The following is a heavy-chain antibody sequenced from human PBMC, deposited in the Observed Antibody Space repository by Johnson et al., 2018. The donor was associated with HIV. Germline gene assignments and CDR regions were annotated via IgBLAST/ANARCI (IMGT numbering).Heavy chain of an antibody. J-gene: IGHJ3*02. D-gene: IGHD6-19*01. CDR3: ARVQWLILDAFDI. CDR1: GFTFSSYS. CDR2: TSYDGGNK. Sequence: QVQLVESGGGVVQPGRSLRLSCAASGFTFSSYSLHWVRQAPGKGLEWVAVTSYDGGNKYYAASVKGRFTISRDNSKNTLYLQMNSLRVEDTAVYYCARVQWLILDAFDIWGQGTMVTVTS. V-gene: IGHV3-30*04.